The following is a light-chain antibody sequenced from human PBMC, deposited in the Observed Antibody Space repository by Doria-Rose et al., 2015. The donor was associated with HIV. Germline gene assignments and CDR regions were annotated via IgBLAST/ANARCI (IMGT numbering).Light chain of an antibody. V-gene: IGKV1-5*03. CDR3: QQYNSYSPST. Sequence: DIRMTQPPSTLSASVGDRVSITCRASQTISGWLAWYQQKPRKAPKLLIYKPSTLENEYPSRFSGSRSGTEFALTISSLQPEDFATYYCQQYNSYSPSTFVQGTKVDI. CDR2: KPS. J-gene: IGKJ1*01. CDR1: QTISGW.